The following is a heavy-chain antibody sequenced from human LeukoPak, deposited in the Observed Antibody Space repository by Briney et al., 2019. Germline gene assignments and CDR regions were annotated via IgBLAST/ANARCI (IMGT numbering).Heavy chain of an antibody. CDR3: ARVFVAAGV. Sequence: EAGGSLRLSCAASGFTFSIYWMRWVRQAPGKWLVWVSCINSDVSSTSYADSVKGRFTISRDNAKNTLYLQMNSLRAEDTAVYYCARVFVAAGVWGQGTLVTVSS. D-gene: IGHD6-13*01. V-gene: IGHV3-74*01. CDR2: INSDVSST. CDR1: GFTFSIYW. J-gene: IGHJ4*02.